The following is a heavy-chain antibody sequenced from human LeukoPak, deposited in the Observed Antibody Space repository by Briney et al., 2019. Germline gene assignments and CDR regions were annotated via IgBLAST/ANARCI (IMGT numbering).Heavy chain of an antibody. D-gene: IGHD4-23*01. Sequence: PGRSLRLSCAASGFTFDDYAMHWVRQAPGKGLEWVSGISWNSGSIGYADSVKGRFTISRDNAKNSLYLQMNSLRAEDTALYYCATGGNSGGADYWGQGTLVTVSS. J-gene: IGHJ4*02. CDR2: ISWNSGSI. CDR3: ATGGNSGGADY. CDR1: GFTFDDYA. V-gene: IGHV3-9*01.